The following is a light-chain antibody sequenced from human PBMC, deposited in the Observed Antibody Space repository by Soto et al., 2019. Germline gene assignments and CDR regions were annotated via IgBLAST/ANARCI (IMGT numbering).Light chain of an antibody. J-gene: IGLJ2*01. V-gene: IGLV3-1*01. CDR2: QDS. CDR1: KLGDKY. CDR3: QAWDSSVV. Sequence: SYELTQPPSVSVSPGQTASITCSGDKLGDKYACWYQQKPGQSPVLVIYQDSKRPSGIPERFSGSNSGNTATLTISGIQAMDEADYYCQAWDSSVVFGGGTKLTVL.